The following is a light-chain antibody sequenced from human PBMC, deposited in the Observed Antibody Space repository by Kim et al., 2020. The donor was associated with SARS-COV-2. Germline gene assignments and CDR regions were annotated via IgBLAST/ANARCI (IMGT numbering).Light chain of an antibody. Sequence: QSALTQPASVSGSPGQSITISCTGTISNIGSYNYVSWHQQHPGKAPKLMIYDVNKRPSGISSRFDGAKSGSTASLTISGLQSDDVADYYGSSFTIRSTLVFGGGTQLTVL. J-gene: IGLJ7*01. CDR1: ISNIGSYNY. CDR3: SSFTIRSTLV. CDR2: DVN. V-gene: IGLV2-14*03.